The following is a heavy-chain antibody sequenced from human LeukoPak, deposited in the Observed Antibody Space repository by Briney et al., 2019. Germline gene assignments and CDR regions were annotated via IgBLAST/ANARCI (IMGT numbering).Heavy chain of an antibody. D-gene: IGHD2-2*01. V-gene: IGHV4-59*01. Sequence: SETLSLTCTVSGGSISSYYWSWIRQPAGKGLEWIGYIYYSGSTNYNPSLKSRVTISVDTSKNQFSLKLSSVTAADTAVYYCARTTDCSSTSCWQYDYWGQGTLVTVSS. CDR3: ARTTDCSSTSCWQYDY. J-gene: IGHJ4*02. CDR2: IYYSGST. CDR1: GGSISSYY.